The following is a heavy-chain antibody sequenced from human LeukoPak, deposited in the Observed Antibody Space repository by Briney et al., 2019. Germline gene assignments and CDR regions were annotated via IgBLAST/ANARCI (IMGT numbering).Heavy chain of an antibody. J-gene: IGHJ5*02. V-gene: IGHV4-38-2*02. CDR2: IYHSGST. D-gene: IGHD6-6*01. CDR3: ARVQDRWSSSSGHDWFDP. Sequence: SETLSLTCTVSGYSISSGYYWGWIRQPPGKGLEWIGSIYHSGSTYYHPALKSRVTISVDTSKNQFSLKLSSVTTADTAVYYCARVQDRWSSSSGHDWFDPWGQGTLVTVSS. CDR1: GYSISSGYY.